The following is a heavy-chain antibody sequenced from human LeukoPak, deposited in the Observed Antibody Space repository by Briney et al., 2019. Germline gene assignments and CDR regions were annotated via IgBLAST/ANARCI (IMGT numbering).Heavy chain of an antibody. CDR3: CHSLSGRTGAFDI. J-gene: IGHJ3*02. D-gene: IGHD2-21*01. CDR2: IYYRSKWYN. CDR1: GDSVSSNSAA. Sequence: HSQTLSLTCAISGDSVSSNSAAWNWSRQSPSRGPEWLGRIYYRSKWYNDYAVSVKSRITINPDTSKNQFSLQLDSVTPEDTAVYYCCHSLSGRTGAFDIWGRGTVVTVSS. V-gene: IGHV6-1*01.